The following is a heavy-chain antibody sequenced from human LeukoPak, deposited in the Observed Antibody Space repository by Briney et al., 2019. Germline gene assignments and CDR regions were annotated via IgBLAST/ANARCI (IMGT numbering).Heavy chain of an antibody. CDR3: AKHRDDYGNDC. J-gene: IGHJ4*02. V-gene: IGHV3-30*02. D-gene: IGHD4-17*01. CDR2: ERSGGSK. CDR1: GFTFSNFG. Sequence: GGSLGLSCAASGFTFSNFGMHWLRQAPGKGLEWVAVERSGGSKHYADSVKGRFTISRDNSKNTLWLEMNNLRTDDTAVYYCAKHRDDYGNDCWGQGVLVTVST.